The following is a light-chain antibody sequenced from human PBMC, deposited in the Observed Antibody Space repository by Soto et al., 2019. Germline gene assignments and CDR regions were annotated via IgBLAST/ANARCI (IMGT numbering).Light chain of an antibody. CDR2: EVS. Sequence: QSVLTQPASVSGSPGQSITISCTGTISDVGGCNYVSWYQQHPGKAPKLIIHEVSNRPSGVSNRFSGSKSGNTASLTISGLQAEDEADYYCCSFAGRNNSVFGPGTKVTVL. CDR1: ISDVGGCNY. CDR3: CSFAGRNNSV. V-gene: IGLV2-14*01. J-gene: IGLJ1*01.